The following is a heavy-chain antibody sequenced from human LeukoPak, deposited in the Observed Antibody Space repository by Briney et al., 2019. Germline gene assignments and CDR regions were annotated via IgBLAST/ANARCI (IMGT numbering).Heavy chain of an antibody. V-gene: IGHV4-28*01. CDR3: ARTHYYGSGSYYNQPDYFDY. D-gene: IGHD3-10*01. J-gene: IGHJ4*02. CDR2: IYYSGST. CDR1: GYSISSSNW. Sequence: SDTLSLTCAVSGYSISSSNWWGWIRQPPGKGLEWIGYIYYSGSTYYNPSLKSRVTMSVDTSKNQFSLKLSSVTAVDTAVYYCARTHYYGSGSYYNQPDYFDYWGQGTLVTVSS.